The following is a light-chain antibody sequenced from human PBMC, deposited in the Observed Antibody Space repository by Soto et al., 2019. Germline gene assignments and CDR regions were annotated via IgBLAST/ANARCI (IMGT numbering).Light chain of an antibody. CDR2: RVS. CDR1: SNDVVDYNY. V-gene: IGLV2-11*01. Sequence: QSVLTQPRSVSGSPGQSVTISCTGTSNDVVDYNYVSWYQQHPGQAPKLIIYRVSAPPSGVPDRFFGSKSGNTASLTISGLQAEDEGDYYCFSYAGVYPFVVFGGGTKLTVL. J-gene: IGLJ2*01. CDR3: FSYAGVYPFVV.